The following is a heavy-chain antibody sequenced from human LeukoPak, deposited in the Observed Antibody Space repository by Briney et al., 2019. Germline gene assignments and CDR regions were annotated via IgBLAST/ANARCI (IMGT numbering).Heavy chain of an antibody. V-gene: IGHV3-48*04. CDR3: AREYYGGIDY. Sequence: GGSLRLSCAASGFTFSSYSMNWVRQAPGKGLEWVSYISSSSSTIYYADSVKGRFTISRDNAKNTLYLQMNSLRAEDTAVYYCAREYYGGIDYWGQGTLVTVSS. CDR2: ISSSSSTI. J-gene: IGHJ4*02. CDR1: GFTFSSYS. D-gene: IGHD4-23*01.